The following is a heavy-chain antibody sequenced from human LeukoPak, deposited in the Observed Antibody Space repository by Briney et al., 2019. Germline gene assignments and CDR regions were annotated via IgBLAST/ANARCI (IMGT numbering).Heavy chain of an antibody. CDR3: ANFDFCSGYRLRDY. CDR2: ISGSGGST. V-gene: IGHV3-23*01. CDR1: GFTFSSYA. D-gene: IGHD3-3*01. Sequence: TGGSLRLSCAASGFTFSSYAMSWVRQAPGKGLEWVSAISGSGGSTYYADSVKGRFTISRDNSKNTLYLQMNSLRAEDTAVYYCANFDFCSGYRLRDYWGQGTLVTVSS. J-gene: IGHJ4*02.